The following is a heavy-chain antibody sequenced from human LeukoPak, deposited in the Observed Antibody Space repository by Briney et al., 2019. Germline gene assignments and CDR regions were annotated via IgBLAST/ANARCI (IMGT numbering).Heavy chain of an antibody. CDR2: FGTRSTSI. V-gene: IGHV3-21*01. CDR3: AREVSEGFDS. J-gene: IGHJ4*02. D-gene: IGHD3-22*01. CDR1: GFTFSGYS. Sequence: PGGSLRLSCTASGFTFSGYSMNWIRQAPGKGLEWVSSFGTRSTSIYHAGSVKGRFAISRDNAKNSLYLQMNGLRAEDTALYYCAREVSEGFDSWGQGTLVTVSS.